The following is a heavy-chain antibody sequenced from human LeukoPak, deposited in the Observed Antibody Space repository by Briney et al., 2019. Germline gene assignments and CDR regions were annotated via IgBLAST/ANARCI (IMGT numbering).Heavy chain of an antibody. V-gene: IGHV1-3*02. CDR3: ARDLLERSDPLFQLLPPNWFDP. D-gene: IGHD2-2*01. J-gene: IGHJ5*02. Sequence: ASVKVSCKASGYTFTSYAMHWVRQAPGQRLEWMGWSNAGNGNTKYSQEFQGRVTITRDTSASTAYMELSSLRAEDTAVYYRARDLLERSDPLFQLLPPNWFDPWGQGTLVTVSS. CDR1: GYTFTSYA. CDR2: SNAGNGNT.